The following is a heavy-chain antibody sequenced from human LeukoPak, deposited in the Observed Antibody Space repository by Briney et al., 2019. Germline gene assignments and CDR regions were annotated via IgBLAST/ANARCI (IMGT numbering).Heavy chain of an antibody. V-gene: IGHV1-24*01. Sequence: ASVKVSCKVSGYTLTELSMHWVRQAPGKGLEWMGGFDPEDGETIYAQKFQGRVTMTEDTSTDTAYMKLSSLRSEDTAVYYCATGVYQLLSWPYYFDYWGQGTLVTVSS. D-gene: IGHD2-2*01. CDR2: FDPEDGET. CDR3: ATGVYQLLSWPYYFDY. CDR1: GYTLTELS. J-gene: IGHJ4*02.